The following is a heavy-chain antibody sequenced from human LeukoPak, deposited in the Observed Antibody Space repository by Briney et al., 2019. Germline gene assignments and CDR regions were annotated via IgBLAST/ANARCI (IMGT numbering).Heavy chain of an antibody. J-gene: IGHJ5*02. D-gene: IGHD3-3*01. CDR3: ARGGPSAIFGVVMKNWFDP. V-gene: IGHV4-34*01. Sequence: SETLSLTCAVYGGSFSGYYWNWIRQPPGKGLEWIGEINHSGSTNYNPSLKSRVTISVDTSKNQFSLKLSSVTAADTAVYYCARGGPSAIFGVVMKNWFDPWGQGTLVTVSS. CDR2: INHSGST. CDR1: GGSFSGYY.